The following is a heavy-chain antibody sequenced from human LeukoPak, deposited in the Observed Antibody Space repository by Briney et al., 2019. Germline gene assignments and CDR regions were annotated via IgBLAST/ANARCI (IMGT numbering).Heavy chain of an antibody. CDR3: AKAGLYYDFWSGPVL. CDR2: ISWNSGSI. D-gene: IGHD3-3*01. CDR1: GFTFDDYA. Sequence: GRSLRLSCAASGFTFDDYAMHWVRHAPGKGLEWVSGISWNSGSIGYADSVKGRFTISRDNAKNSLYLQMNSLRAEDTALYYCAKAGLYYDFWSGPVLWGQGTLVTVSS. J-gene: IGHJ4*02. V-gene: IGHV3-9*01.